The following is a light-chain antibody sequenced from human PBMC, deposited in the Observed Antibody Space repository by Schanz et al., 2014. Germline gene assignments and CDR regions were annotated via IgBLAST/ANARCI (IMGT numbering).Light chain of an antibody. CDR3: QQYNNWSVT. CDR2: GAS. CDR1: QSVSSN. J-gene: IGKJ3*01. Sequence: EIVMTQSPDTLSVSPGERATLSCRASQSVSSNLAWYQQKPGQAPRLLIDGASTRATGIPARFSGSGSGTEFTLTISSLQSEDVAVYYCQQYNNWSVTFGPGTKVDIK. V-gene: IGKV3-15*01.